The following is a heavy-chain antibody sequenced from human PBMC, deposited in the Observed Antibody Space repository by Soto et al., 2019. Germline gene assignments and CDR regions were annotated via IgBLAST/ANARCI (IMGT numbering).Heavy chain of an antibody. CDR3: ARRRGYSGYASVVDY. CDR1: GYSFTSYW. V-gene: IGHV5-51*01. CDR2: IYPGDSDT. Sequence: PGESLKISCKGSGYSFTSYWIGWVRQMPGKGLEWMGIIYPGDSDTRYSPSFQGQVTISADKSNSTAYLQWSSLKASDTAMYYCARRRGYSGYASVVDYWGQGTLVTVSS. D-gene: IGHD5-12*01. J-gene: IGHJ4*02.